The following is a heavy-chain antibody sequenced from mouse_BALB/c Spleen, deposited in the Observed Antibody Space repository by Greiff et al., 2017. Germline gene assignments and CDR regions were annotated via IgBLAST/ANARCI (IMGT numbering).Heavy chain of an antibody. CDR3: ARGNGYPWFAY. V-gene: IGHV5-17*02. CDR2: ISSGSSTI. Sequence: EVQVVESGGGLVQPGGSRKLSCAASGFTFSSFGMHWVRQAPEKGLEWVAYISSGSSTIYYADTVKGRFTISRDNPKNTLFLQMTSLRSEDTAMYYCARGNGYPWFAYWGQGTLVTVSA. CDR1: GFTFSSFG. J-gene: IGHJ3*01. D-gene: IGHD2-2*01.